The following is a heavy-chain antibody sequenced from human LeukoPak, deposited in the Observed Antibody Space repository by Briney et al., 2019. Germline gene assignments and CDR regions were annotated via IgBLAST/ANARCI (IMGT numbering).Heavy chain of an antibody. Sequence: ASVKVSCKASGGTFSSYAISWVRQAPGQGLEWMGWINTNTGNPTYAQGFTGRFVFSLDTSVSTAYLQISSLKAEDTAVYYCARHPPPGDYYGSGSSNWGQGTLVTVSS. J-gene: IGHJ4*02. CDR2: INTNTGNP. CDR3: ARHPPPGDYYGSGSSN. CDR1: GGTFSSYA. V-gene: IGHV7-4-1*02. D-gene: IGHD3-10*01.